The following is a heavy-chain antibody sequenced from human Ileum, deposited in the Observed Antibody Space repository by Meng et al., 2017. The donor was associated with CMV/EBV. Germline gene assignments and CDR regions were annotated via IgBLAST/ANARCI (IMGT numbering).Heavy chain of an antibody. CDR3: ARDMGYTVTAPFDY. Sequence: GESLKISCIASGFTFTSRAMSWVRQPPGKRPEWVAGISGSGPATYYADSVKGRFTISRDNSNNTLFLQMNGLRGDDTAVYYCARDMGYTVTAPFDYWGRG. CDR2: ISGSGPAT. D-gene: IGHD4-11*01. V-gene: IGHV3-23*01. J-gene: IGHJ4*02. CDR1: GFTFTSRA.